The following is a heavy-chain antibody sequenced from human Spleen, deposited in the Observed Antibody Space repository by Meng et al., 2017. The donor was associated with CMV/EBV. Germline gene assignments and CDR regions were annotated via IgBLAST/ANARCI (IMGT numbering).Heavy chain of an antibody. J-gene: IGHJ4*02. V-gene: IGHV3-15*01. CDR3: TSVEMATIGAIDY. CDR1: GFTFNNAW. Sequence: GGSLRLSCAASGFTFNNAWMSWVRQAPGKGLEWVGRIKSKTDGGTTDYAAPVKGRFTISRDDSKTTLYLQMNSLKTEDTAVYYCTSVEMATIGAIDYWGQGTLVTVSS. D-gene: IGHD5-24*01. CDR2: IKSKTDGGTT.